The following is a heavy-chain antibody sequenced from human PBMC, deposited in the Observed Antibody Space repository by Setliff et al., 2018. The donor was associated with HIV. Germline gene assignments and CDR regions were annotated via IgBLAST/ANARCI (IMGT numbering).Heavy chain of an antibody. Sequence: SETLSLTCTVSGGSMSSSSYYWGWIRQTPDKGLEWIGIIYYSGATYYNPSLTSRVTISVDTSKNQFSLKLSSVTAADTAAYYCAREGKEGATPFDYWGQGTLVTVSS. CDR3: AREGKEGATPFDY. J-gene: IGHJ4*02. V-gene: IGHV4-39*07. D-gene: IGHD1-26*01. CDR1: GGSMSSSSYY. CDR2: IYYSGAT.